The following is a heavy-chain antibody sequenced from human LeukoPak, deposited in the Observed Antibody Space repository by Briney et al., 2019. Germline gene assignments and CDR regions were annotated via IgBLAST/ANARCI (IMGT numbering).Heavy chain of an antibody. CDR2: IIPIFGTA. CDR1: GYTFTSYG. D-gene: IGHD6-19*01. J-gene: IGHJ5*02. V-gene: IGHV1-69*05. CDR3: ARDSARRAVATSWFDP. Sequence: GASVKVSCKASGYTFTSYGINWVRQAPGQGLEWMGGIIPIFGTANYAQKFQGRVTITTDESTSTAYMELSSLRSEDTAVYYCARDSARRAVATSWFDPWGQGTLVTVSS.